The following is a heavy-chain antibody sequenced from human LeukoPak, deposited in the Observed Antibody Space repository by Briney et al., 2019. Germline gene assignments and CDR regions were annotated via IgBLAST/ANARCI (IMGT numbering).Heavy chain of an antibody. Sequence: SETLSLTCTVSGYSISSGYYWGWIRQPPGKRLEWVGSIYSSGNTYYNPTLKSRVTISVDTSKNQFSLNLTSVTAADAAVYYCARWGSNMAREKGDHWGQGTLVTVSS. CDR1: GYSISSGYY. V-gene: IGHV4-38-2*02. J-gene: IGHJ4*02. D-gene: IGHD3-10*01. CDR3: ARWGSNMAREKGDH. CDR2: IYSSGNT.